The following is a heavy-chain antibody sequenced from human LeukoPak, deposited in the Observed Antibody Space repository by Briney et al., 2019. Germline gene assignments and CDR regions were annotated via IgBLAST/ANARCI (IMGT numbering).Heavy chain of an antibody. J-gene: IGHJ6*02. D-gene: IGHD2-8*01. Sequence: ASVKVSCKASGYTFTSYHIDWVRQAPGQGPEWMGWMNAKSGHTGYAQKLEGRVTMTRDTSTNTAYMELSGLRSEDTAVYYCARGMFDNGGTYYYFYYALDVWGQGTTVTVSS. CDR1: GYTFTSYH. CDR3: ARGMFDNGGTYYYFYYALDV. CDR2: MNAKSGHT. V-gene: IGHV1-8*01.